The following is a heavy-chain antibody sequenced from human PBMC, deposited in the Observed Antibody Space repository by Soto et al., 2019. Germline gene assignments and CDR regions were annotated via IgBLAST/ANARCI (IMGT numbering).Heavy chain of an antibody. J-gene: IGHJ6*02. Sequence: QVQLVESGGGVVQPGRSLRLSCAASGFTFSSYGMHWVRQAPGKGLEWVAVIWYDGSNKYYADSVKGRFTISRDNSKNTLYLQMNSLRAEDTAVYYCVGWRAAAYDVGMDVWGQGTTVTVSS. CDR2: IWYDGSNK. CDR1: GFTFSSYG. D-gene: IGHD6-13*01. V-gene: IGHV3-33*01. CDR3: VGWRAAAYDVGMDV.